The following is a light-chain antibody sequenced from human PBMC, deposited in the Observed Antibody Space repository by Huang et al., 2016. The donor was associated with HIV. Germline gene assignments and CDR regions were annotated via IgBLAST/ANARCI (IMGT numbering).Light chain of an antibody. Sequence: DFQMTQSPSAVSASVGDTVTIPCRASQGISNYLVWFQQKPGKGPKRLIYAESNLKSGVPLRFSGSGSGKEFTLTISSLQPEDFATYYCLQHNTYPWTFGQGTKVEIK. J-gene: IGKJ1*01. CDR1: QGISNY. CDR3: LQHNTYPWT. V-gene: IGKV1-17*03. CDR2: AES.